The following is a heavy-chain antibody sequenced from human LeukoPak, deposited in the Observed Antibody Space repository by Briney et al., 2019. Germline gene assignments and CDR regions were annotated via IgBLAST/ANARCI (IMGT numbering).Heavy chain of an antibody. CDR2: ISGSGGST. CDR3: ATEDCSGGSCYSYYFDY. V-gene: IGHV3-23*01. CDR1: GFTFSSYA. Sequence: GGSLRLSCAASGFTFSSYAMSWVRQAPGKGLEWVSAISGSGGSTYYADSVKGRFTISRDNSKNTLYLQMNSLRAEDTAVYYCATEDCSGGSCYSYYFDYWGQGTLVTVSS. D-gene: IGHD2-15*01. J-gene: IGHJ4*02.